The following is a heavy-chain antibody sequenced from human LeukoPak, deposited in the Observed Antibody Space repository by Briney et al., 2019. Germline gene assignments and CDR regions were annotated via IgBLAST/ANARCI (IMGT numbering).Heavy chain of an antibody. Sequence: GGSLRLSCAASGFTFSTYWMHWARQDPGKGLVWVSRINSDGSNTIYADSVKGRFTISRDNAKNTLYLQMNSLRPEDTAVYYCAKLYCSSTSCFGQDYWGQGTLVTVSS. CDR2: INSDGSNT. CDR3: AKLYCSSTSCFGQDY. V-gene: IGHV3-74*01. CDR1: GFTFSTYW. J-gene: IGHJ4*02. D-gene: IGHD2-2*01.